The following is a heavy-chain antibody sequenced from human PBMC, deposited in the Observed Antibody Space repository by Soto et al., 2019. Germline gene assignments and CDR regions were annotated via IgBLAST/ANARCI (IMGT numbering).Heavy chain of an antibody. Sequence: PSETLSLTCTVSGGSISSSSYYWGWIRQPPGKGLEWIGSIYYSGSTYYNPSLKSRVIISVDTSKNQFSLKLSSVTAADTAVYYCARQFPYYYDSSGRPGGMDVWGQGTTVTVSS. V-gene: IGHV4-39*01. D-gene: IGHD3-22*01. CDR3: ARQFPYYYDSSGRPGGMDV. J-gene: IGHJ6*02. CDR1: GGSISSSSYY. CDR2: IYYSGST.